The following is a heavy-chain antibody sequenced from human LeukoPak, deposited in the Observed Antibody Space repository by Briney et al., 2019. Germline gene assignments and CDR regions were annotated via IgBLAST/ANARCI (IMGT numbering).Heavy chain of an antibody. CDR2: INTHGNTA. Sequence: QTGGSLRLSCVVSGFKFNSYWMNWVRQVPGKGLVWVAHINTHGNTANYADSVKGRFTISRDNAKSTLYLQMNSLRAEDTAVYYCARDRGNWFDPWGQGTLVTVSS. D-gene: IGHD3-10*01. CDR1: GFKFNSYW. V-gene: IGHV3-74*01. CDR3: ARDRGNWFDP. J-gene: IGHJ5*02.